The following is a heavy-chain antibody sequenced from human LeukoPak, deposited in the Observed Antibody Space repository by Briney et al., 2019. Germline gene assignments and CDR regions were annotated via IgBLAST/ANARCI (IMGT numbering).Heavy chain of an antibody. D-gene: IGHD3-10*01. CDR2: IFPSGGEI. CDR3: ARVYQGVSLFDGIDY. Sequence: GGSLRLSCAASGFTFSTFAMIWVRQPPGKGLEWVSSIFPSGGEIHYADSVRGRFTISRDNSKSTLSLQMNSLRAEDTAVYYCARVYQGVSLFDGIDYWGQGTLVTVSS. V-gene: IGHV3-23*01. J-gene: IGHJ4*02. CDR1: GFTFSTFA.